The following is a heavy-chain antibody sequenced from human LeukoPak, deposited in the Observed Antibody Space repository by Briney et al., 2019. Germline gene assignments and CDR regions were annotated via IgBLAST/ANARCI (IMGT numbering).Heavy chain of an antibody. CDR1: GFNFSTYA. CDR3: ARDDSGSYSDY. CDR2: ISSSSSYI. D-gene: IGHD1-26*01. V-gene: IGHV3-21*01. Sequence: GGSLRLSCVTSGFNFSTYAMTWARQAPGKGLEWVSSISSSSSYIFYADSVKGRFTISRDNAKNSLFLQMNSLRAEDMAVYYCARDDSGSYSDYWGQGTLVTVSS. J-gene: IGHJ4*02.